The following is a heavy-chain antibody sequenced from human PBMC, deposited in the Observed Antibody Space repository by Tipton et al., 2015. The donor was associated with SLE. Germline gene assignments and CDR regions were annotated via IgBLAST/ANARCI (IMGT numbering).Heavy chain of an antibody. Sequence: LRLSCTVSGGSISSHYWSWIRQPPGKGLEWIGRIYTSGSTNYNPSLKSRVTISVDTSKNQFSLKLSSVTAADTAVYYCARDRRSRTYYYYMDVWGKGTTVTVSS. CDR2: IYTSGST. D-gene: IGHD5-24*01. CDR3: ARDRRSRTYYYYMDV. V-gene: IGHV4-4*08. J-gene: IGHJ6*03. CDR1: GGSISSHY.